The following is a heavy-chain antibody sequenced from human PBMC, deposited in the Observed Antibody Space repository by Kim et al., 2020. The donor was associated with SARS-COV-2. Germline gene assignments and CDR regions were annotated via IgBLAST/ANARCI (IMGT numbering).Heavy chain of an antibody. Sequence: NPSLQSRVTVSVDTSKNQFSLKLSSVTAADTAVYYCATGGITGTTWGIDYWGQGTLVTVSS. V-gene: IGHV4-31*02. CDR3: ATGGITGTTWGIDY. J-gene: IGHJ4*02. D-gene: IGHD1-20*01.